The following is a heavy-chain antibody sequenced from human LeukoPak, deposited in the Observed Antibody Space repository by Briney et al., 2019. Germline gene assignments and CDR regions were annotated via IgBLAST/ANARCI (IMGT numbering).Heavy chain of an antibody. CDR1: GFTFSSYW. D-gene: IGHD5-18*01. V-gene: IGHV3-7*03. Sequence: GGSLRLSCAASGFTFSSYWMSWVRQAPGKGLEWVANIKQDGSEKYYVDSVKGRFTISRDNAKNSLYLQMNSLRAEDMAVYYCARGRNSYGLPWDYWGQGTLVTVSS. CDR2: IKQDGSEK. CDR3: ARGRNSYGLPWDY. J-gene: IGHJ4*02.